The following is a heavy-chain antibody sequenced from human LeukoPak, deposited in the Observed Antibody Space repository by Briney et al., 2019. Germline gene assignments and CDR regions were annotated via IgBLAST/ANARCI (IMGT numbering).Heavy chain of an antibody. CDR2: IISDGSSA. Sequence: GGSLRLSCAASGFTFSAYWMHWVRQAPGKGLVWVSRIISDGSSASYADSVKGRFTISRDSSKNTLFLHMNTLRAEDTAIYYCAKDRTVGASYWYFDLWGRGTLVTVSS. D-gene: IGHD1-26*01. J-gene: IGHJ2*01. CDR1: GFTFSAYW. CDR3: AKDRTVGASYWYFDL. V-gene: IGHV3-74*01.